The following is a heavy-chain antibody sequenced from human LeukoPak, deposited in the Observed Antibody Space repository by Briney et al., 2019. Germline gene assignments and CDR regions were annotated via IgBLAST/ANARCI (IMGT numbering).Heavy chain of an antibody. Sequence: GGSLRLSCVASGFTFSSCAMHWVRQAPGKGLEYVSAITTDGGSTYYANSVKGRFAISRDNSKNTLYLQMGSLRAEDMAVYYCVRDVSGSYINWGQGTLVTVSS. J-gene: IGHJ4*02. CDR1: GFTFSSCA. V-gene: IGHV3-64*01. D-gene: IGHD1-26*01. CDR3: VRDVSGSYIN. CDR2: ITTDGGST.